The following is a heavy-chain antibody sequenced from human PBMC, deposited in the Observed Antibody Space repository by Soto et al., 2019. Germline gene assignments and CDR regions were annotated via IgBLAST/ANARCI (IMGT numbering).Heavy chain of an antibody. D-gene: IGHD3-3*01. CDR3: ARSTLRFLEWLPQGGWFDP. CDR1: GGSISSGDYY. J-gene: IGHJ5*02. CDR2: IYYSGST. Sequence: LCGGSISSGDYYWSWIRQPPGKGLEWIGYIYYSGSTYYNPSLKSRVTISVDTSKNQFSLKLSSVTAADTAVYYCARSTLRFLEWLPQGGWFDPWGQGTLVTVSS. V-gene: IGHV4-30-4*01.